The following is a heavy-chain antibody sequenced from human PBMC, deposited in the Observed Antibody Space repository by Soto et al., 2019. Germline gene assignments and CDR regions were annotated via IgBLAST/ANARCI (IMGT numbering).Heavy chain of an antibody. J-gene: IGHJ4*02. Sequence: PGVSLRLSFAASGFTFSSYAMHWVRQAPGKGLEWVAVISYDGSNKYYADSVKGRFTISRDNSKNTLYLQMNSLRAEDTAVYYCARSPGSGWYEGPFDYWGQGTLVTVSS. CDR3: ARSPGSGWYEGPFDY. D-gene: IGHD6-19*01. CDR1: GFTFSSYA. CDR2: ISYDGSNK. V-gene: IGHV3-30-3*01.